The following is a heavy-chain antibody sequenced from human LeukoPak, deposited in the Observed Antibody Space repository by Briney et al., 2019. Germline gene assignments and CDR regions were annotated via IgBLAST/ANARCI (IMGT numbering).Heavy chain of an antibody. CDR1: GFTFSIYS. CDR2: ISYNGGIE. Sequence: GGSLRLSCAASGFTFSIYSMNWVRQAPGKGLESVAVISYNGGIEYYADSVKGRFTISRDNSKNTLYLQMNSLKAEDTAVYYCAKSTLITVFGVPPPDSWGQGTLVTVSS. V-gene: IGHV3-30*18. CDR3: AKSTLITVFGVPPPDS. D-gene: IGHD3-3*01. J-gene: IGHJ5*01.